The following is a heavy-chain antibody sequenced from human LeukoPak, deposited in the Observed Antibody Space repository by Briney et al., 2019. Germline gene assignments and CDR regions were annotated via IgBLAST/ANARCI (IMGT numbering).Heavy chain of an antibody. V-gene: IGHV3-48*04. CDR1: GFTFSSYS. CDR2: ISSSSSTI. D-gene: IGHD3-10*01. CDR3: ARDMVRGVILKISWFDP. Sequence: GGSLRLSCAASGFTFSSYSMNWVRQAPGKGLEWVSSISSSSSTIYYADSVKGRFTISRDNAKNSLYLQMNSLRAEDTAVYYCARDMVRGVILKISWFDPWGQGTLVTVSS. J-gene: IGHJ5*02.